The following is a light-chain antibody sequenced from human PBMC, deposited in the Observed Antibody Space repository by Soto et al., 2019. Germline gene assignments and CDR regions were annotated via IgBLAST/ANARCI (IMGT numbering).Light chain of an antibody. CDR1: SSDVGAYNY. CDR2: DVS. V-gene: IGLV2-14*03. J-gene: IGLJ2*01. CDR3: SSYTTTSTQV. Sequence: QSALTQPASVSGPPGRSIAISCIGTSSDVGAYNYVSWYQQYPGRAPKLIIYDVSNRPSGVSARFSGSKSGDTASLTISGLQPEDEADYYCSSYTTTSTQVFGGGTKLTVL.